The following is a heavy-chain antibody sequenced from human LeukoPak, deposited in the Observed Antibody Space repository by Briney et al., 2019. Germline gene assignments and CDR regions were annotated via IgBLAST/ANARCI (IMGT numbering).Heavy chain of an antibody. CDR2: SNSDGSST. D-gene: IGHD4-17*01. J-gene: IGHJ4*02. CDR3: ARGGDYPFDY. Sequence: LTGGSLRLSCAASGFTFSSYWMHWVRQAPGKGLVWVSRSNSDGSSTNYADSVKGRFTISRDNAKNTLYLQMNSLRAEDTAVYYCARGGDYPFDYWGQGTLVTVSS. V-gene: IGHV3-74*01. CDR1: GFTFSSYW.